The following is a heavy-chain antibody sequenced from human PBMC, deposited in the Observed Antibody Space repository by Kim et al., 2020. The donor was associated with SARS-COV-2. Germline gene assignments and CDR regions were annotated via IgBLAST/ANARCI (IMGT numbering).Heavy chain of an antibody. J-gene: IGHJ6*02. V-gene: IGHV3-30*18. CDR3: AKAVLREVNYYYYGTDV. Sequence: GGSLRLSCAASGFTFNTYGMYWVRQAPGKGLEWVAVISYDGSNKYYADSVKGRFTISRDNSKNTLYLQMNSLIAEDTAVYYCAKAVLREVNYYYYGTDVWGQGTAGTVSS. D-gene: IGHD3-10*01. CDR1: GFTFNTYG. CDR2: ISYDGSNK.